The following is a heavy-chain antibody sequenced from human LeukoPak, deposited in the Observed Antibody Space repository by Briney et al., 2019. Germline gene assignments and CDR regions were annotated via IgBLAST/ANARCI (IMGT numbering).Heavy chain of an antibody. V-gene: IGHV3-21*01. D-gene: IGHD2-2*01. CDR3: ARGGSPDLYCSSTSCQADY. J-gene: IGHJ4*02. CDR2: ISSSSSYI. Sequence: GGSLRLSCAASGFTFSSYSMNWVRQAPGKGLEWVSSISSSSSYIYYADSVKGRFTISRDNAKNSLCLQMNSLRAEDTAVYYCARGGSPDLYCSSTSCQADYWGQGTLVTVSS. CDR1: GFTFSSYS.